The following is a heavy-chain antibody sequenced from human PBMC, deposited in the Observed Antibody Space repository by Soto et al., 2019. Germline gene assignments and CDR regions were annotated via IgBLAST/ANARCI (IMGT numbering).Heavy chain of an antibody. J-gene: IGHJ4*02. V-gene: IGHV4-39*01. CDR2: IYYSGST. CDR1: RGSISSGTNC. CDR3: ARHEAGWYFDS. D-gene: IGHD6-25*01. Sequence: SEPNSVTCSVSRGSISSGTNCWAWIRQPPGKGLEWIANIYYSGSTFYNPSLKSRVTISLDTSKNQFSLKLRSVTAADTAVYYCARHEAGWYFDSWGQGTLVTVSS.